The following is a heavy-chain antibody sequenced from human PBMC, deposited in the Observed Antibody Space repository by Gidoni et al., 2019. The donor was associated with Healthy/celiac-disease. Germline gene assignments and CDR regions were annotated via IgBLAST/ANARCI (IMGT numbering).Heavy chain of an antibody. D-gene: IGHD3-22*01. J-gene: IGHJ4*02. CDR1: GFSLRTSGVG. CDR3: ARSSITMIVVEFAFDY. Sequence: QITLKESGPTLQKPTQTLTLPATFSGFSLRTSGVGVCWIRQPPGKALEWLALIYWDADQRYSPSLKRRLTITKSASKTQVVLTMTNMAPVDTATDFCARSSITMIVVEFAFDYWGQGTMVTVSS. CDR2: IYWDADQ. V-gene: IGHV2-5*02.